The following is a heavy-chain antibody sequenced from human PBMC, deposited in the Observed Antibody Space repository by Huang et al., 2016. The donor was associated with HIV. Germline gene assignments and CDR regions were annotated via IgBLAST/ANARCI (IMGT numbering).Heavy chain of an antibody. CDR3: AKGGSAAAVLDF. Sequence: QVQLVESGGGVVQPGRSLRISCAASGFTFSSYGMHWVRQAPGKGLEWVAVISYDAKTKYDADSVKGRFSISRDNSKTTVYLQLNSLGVEDTAVYYCAKGGSAAAVLDFWGQGTLVTVSS. D-gene: IGHD6-13*01. V-gene: IGHV3-30*18. CDR1: GFTFSSYG. CDR2: ISYDAKTK. J-gene: IGHJ4*02.